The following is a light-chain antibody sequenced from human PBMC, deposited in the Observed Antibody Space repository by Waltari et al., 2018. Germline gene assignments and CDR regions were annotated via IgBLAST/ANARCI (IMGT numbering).Light chain of an antibody. CDR3: QQSYSTPWT. V-gene: IGKV1-39*01. Sequence: DNQMTPSPSSLSASVGDRVTIPCRGSQRIGRYLSWYQQTPGKAPKILIYAASSVQNRVPSRFSGSGSGTDFTLTIISLQPEDFVTYYCQQSYSTPWTFGQGTKVEIK. J-gene: IGKJ1*01. CDR1: QRIGRY. CDR2: AAS.